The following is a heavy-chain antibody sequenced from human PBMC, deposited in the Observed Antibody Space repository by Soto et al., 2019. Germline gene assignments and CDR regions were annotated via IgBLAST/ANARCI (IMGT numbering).Heavy chain of an antibody. CDR3: ALYDALVFAD. J-gene: IGHJ4*02. CDR2: ITSSGSSI. V-gene: IGHV3-21*02. CDR1: GFSFATYN. D-gene: IGHD2-8*01. Sequence: EIQLVESGGGLVTPGGSLRLSCAASGFSFATYNMNWVRQAPGKGLDWVSSITSSGSSIYYADSVKGRFTVSRDTAKNARYLQMNSLRAEDTAVYYCALYDALVFADWGQGALDTVSS.